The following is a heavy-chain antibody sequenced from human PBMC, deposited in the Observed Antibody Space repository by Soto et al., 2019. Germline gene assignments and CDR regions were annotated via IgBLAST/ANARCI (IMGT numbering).Heavy chain of an antibody. Sequence: PSETLSLTCTVSGGSISSYYWSWIRQPPGKGLEWIGYIYYSGSTNYNPSLKSRVTISVDTSKNQFSLKLSSVTAADTAMYYCARHSQAQGWYIDIWGQGTMVTVSS. CDR2: IYYSGST. J-gene: IGHJ3*02. V-gene: IGHV4-59*01. D-gene: IGHD2-15*01. CDR1: GGSISSYY. CDR3: ARHSQAQGWYIDI.